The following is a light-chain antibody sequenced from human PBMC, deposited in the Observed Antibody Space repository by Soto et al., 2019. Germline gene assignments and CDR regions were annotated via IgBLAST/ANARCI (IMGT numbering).Light chain of an antibody. Sequence: IQMTQSPSSLSASVGDRVTITCRASQSISTSLAWYQQKPGKAPKLLIYLASNLESGVPSRFSGSGSGTEFTLTISSLQPDDFATYYCQQYNSYSRTFGQGTKVDI. J-gene: IGKJ1*01. CDR2: LAS. V-gene: IGKV1-5*03. CDR3: QQYNSYSRT. CDR1: QSISTS.